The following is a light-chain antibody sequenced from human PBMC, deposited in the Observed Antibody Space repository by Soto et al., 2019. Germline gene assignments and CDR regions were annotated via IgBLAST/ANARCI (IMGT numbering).Light chain of an antibody. Sequence: DLPMTQSPSTLSASVGDRVTITCRASQSISSWLAWYQQKPGKAPKLLIYDASSLESGVPSRFSGSGSGTEFTLTISSLQPDDFATYYCQQYNSYWRTFGQGTKLEIK. J-gene: IGKJ2*01. CDR1: QSISSW. V-gene: IGKV1-5*01. CDR3: QQYNSYWRT. CDR2: DAS.